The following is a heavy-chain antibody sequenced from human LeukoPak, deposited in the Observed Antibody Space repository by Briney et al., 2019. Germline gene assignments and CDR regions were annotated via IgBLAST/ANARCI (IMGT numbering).Heavy chain of an antibody. CDR3: AKLIVGATTVDY. Sequence: GGSLRLSCAASGFTFSSYGMHWVRQAPGKGLEGVAVISYDGSNKYYADSVKGRFTISRDNFKNTLYLQMNSLRAEDTAVYYCAKLIVGATTVDYWGQGTLVTVSS. D-gene: IGHD1-26*01. CDR2: ISYDGSNK. J-gene: IGHJ4*02. CDR1: GFTFSSYG. V-gene: IGHV3-30*18.